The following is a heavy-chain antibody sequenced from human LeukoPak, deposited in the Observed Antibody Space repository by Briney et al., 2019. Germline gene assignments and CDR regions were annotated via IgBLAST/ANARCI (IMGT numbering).Heavy chain of an antibody. D-gene: IGHD2-15*01. CDR2: INPNSGGT. V-gene: IGHV1-2*02. CDR3: ARESSGGVVVVAATPLNY. J-gene: IGHJ4*02. CDR1: GYTFTSYY. Sequence: GASVKVSCKASGYTFTSYYMHWVRQAPGQGLEWMGWINPNSGGTNYAQKFQGRVTMTRDTSISTAYMELSRLRSDDTAVYYCARESSGGVVVVAATPLNYWGQGTLVTVSS.